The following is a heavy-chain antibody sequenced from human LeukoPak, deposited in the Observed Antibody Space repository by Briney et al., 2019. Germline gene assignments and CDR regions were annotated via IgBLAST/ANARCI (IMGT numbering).Heavy chain of an antibody. CDR3: ARDYYDFWSGYSAHDAFDI. D-gene: IGHD3-3*01. CDR1: GFTFSSYS. CDR2: ISYDGSNK. V-gene: IGHV3-30*03. J-gene: IGHJ3*02. Sequence: GGSLRLSCAASGFTFSSYSMNWVRQAPGKGLEWVAVISYDGSNKYYADSVKGRFTISRDNSKNTLYLQMNSLRAEDTAVYYCARDYYDFWSGYSAHDAFDIWGQGTMVTVSS.